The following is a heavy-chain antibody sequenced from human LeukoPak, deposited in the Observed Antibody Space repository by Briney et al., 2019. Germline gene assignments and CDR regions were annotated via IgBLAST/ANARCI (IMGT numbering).Heavy chain of an antibody. CDR3: ARHEGYGSGSYRPYYYYMDV. Sequence: PSETLSLTCAVYGGSFSGYYWSWIRQPPGKGLEWIGEINHSGSTNYNPSLKSRVTISVDTSKNQFSLKLSSVTAADTAVYYCARHEGYGSGSYRPYYYYMDVWGKGTTVTISS. D-gene: IGHD3-10*01. V-gene: IGHV4-34*01. CDR1: GGSFSGYY. CDR2: INHSGST. J-gene: IGHJ6*03.